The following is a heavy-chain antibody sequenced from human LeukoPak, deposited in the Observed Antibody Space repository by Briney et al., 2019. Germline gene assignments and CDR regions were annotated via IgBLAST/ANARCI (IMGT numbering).Heavy chain of an antibody. Sequence: PGGSLRLSCAASGFTFSDSWMDWVRQAPGKGLEWVANIKQDGSEKYYVDSVKGRFTISRDNAKNSLYLQMNSLRAEDTAVYYCSRSLNYWGQGTLVTVSS. CDR1: GFTFSDSW. V-gene: IGHV3-7*01. CDR2: IKQDGSEK. J-gene: IGHJ4*02. CDR3: SRSLNY.